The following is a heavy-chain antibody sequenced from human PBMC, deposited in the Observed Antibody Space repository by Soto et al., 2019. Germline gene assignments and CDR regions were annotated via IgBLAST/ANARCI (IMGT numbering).Heavy chain of an antibody. CDR1: GYTFTSYA. D-gene: IGHD5-18*01. Sequence: ASVKVSCKASGYTFTSYAMHWVRQAPGQRLEWMGWINAGNGNTQYSQKFQGRVTITRDTSASTAYMELSSLRSEDTAVYYCATETPDTAMGYFDYWGQGTLVTVSS. J-gene: IGHJ4*02. CDR2: INAGNGNT. CDR3: ATETPDTAMGYFDY. V-gene: IGHV1-3*01.